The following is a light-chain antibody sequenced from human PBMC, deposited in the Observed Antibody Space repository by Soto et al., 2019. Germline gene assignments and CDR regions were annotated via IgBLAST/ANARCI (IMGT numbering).Light chain of an antibody. J-gene: IGLJ2*01. V-gene: IGLV4-69*01. CDR1: SGHSNYA. Sequence: QLVLTQSPSASASLGASVKLTCTLSSGHSNYAIAWHQQQSEKGPRYLMKLNSDGSHSKGDGIPDRFSGSSSGAERYLTIASLQSEEEADYYCQTWGSGIVVFGGGTQLNVL. CDR3: QTWGSGIVV. CDR2: LNSDGSH.